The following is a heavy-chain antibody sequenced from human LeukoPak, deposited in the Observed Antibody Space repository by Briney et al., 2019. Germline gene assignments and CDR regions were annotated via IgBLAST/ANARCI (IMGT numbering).Heavy chain of an antibody. CDR1: GGSFSGYY. Sequence: PETLSLTCAVYGGSFSGYYWSWIRQPPGKGLEWIGEINHSGSTNYNPSLKSRVTISVDTSKNQFSLKLSSVTAADTAVYYCARRRSGYYGSGSYFDYWGQGTLVTVSS. D-gene: IGHD3-10*01. J-gene: IGHJ4*02. V-gene: IGHV4-34*01. CDR3: ARRRSGYYGSGSYFDY. CDR2: INHSGST.